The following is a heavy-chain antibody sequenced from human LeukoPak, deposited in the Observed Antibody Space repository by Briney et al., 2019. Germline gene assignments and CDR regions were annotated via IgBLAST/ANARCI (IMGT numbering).Heavy chain of an antibody. Sequence: PSETLSLTSTVSGGSISSGGYYWSWIRQHPGKGLEWIGYIYYSGSTYYNPSLKSRVTISVDTSKNQFSLKLSSVTAADTAVYYCARDPRGGEPFDYWGQGTLVTVSS. D-gene: IGHD3-16*01. CDR1: GGSISSGGYY. J-gene: IGHJ4*02. V-gene: IGHV4-31*03. CDR3: ARDPRGGEPFDY. CDR2: IYYSGST.